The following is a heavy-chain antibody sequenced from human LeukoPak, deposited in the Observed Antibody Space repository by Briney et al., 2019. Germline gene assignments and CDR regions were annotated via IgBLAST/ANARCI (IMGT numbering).Heavy chain of an antibody. CDR2: IGAYNDNR. J-gene: IGHJ6*03. D-gene: IGHD1-14*01. CDR3: ARDWYYYMDV. CDR1: GYTFTNYG. Sequence: ASVKVSRKASGYTFTNYGITWVRQAPGQGLEWMGWIGAYNDNRNYAQKFQGRVTMTTDTSTSTAYMELRSLRSDDTAVYYCARDWYYYMDVWSKGTTVTISS. V-gene: IGHV1-18*01.